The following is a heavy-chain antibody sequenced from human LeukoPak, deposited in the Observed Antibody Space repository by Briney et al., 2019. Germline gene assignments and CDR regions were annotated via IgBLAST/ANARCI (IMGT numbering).Heavy chain of an antibody. CDR2: ITSGSGSNV. CDR1: GFTFSSHA. Sequence: GGSLRLSCAASGFTFSSHAMSWFRQAPGKGLEWVSAITSGSGSNVYYTDSLKGPFTISRDNSKNTLYLQMNSLRAEDTAVYYCARHGSWSFDYWGQGTLVTVSA. CDR3: ARHGSWSFDY. J-gene: IGHJ4*02. D-gene: IGHD6-13*01. V-gene: IGHV3-23*01.